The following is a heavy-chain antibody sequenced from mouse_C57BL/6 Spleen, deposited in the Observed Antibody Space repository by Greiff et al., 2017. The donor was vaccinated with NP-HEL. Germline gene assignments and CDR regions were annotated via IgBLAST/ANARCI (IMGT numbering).Heavy chain of an antibody. Sequence: VQLQQPGAELVRPGSSVKLSCKASGYTFTSYWMDWVKQRPGQGLEWIGNIYPSDSETHYNQKFKDKATLTVDKSSSTAYMQLSSLTSEDSAVYYCAREFDGYSPYYFDYWGQGTTLTVSS. CDR1: GYTFTSYW. J-gene: IGHJ2*01. CDR2: IYPSDSET. V-gene: IGHV1-61*01. D-gene: IGHD2-3*01. CDR3: AREFDGYSPYYFDY.